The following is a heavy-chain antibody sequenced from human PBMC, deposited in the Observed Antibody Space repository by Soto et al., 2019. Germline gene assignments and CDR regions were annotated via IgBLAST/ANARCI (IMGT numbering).Heavy chain of an antibody. CDR1: GDSVSSNSAA. CDR3: ARVRHSSSYYYYYGMDV. J-gene: IGHJ6*02. V-gene: IGHV6-1*01. D-gene: IGHD6-6*01. CDR2: TYYRSKWYN. Sequence: SQTLSLTCAISGDSVSSNSAAWNWIRQSPSRGLEWLGRTYYRSKWYNDYAVSVKSRITINPDTSKNQFSLQLNSVTPEETAVYYCARVRHSSSYYYYYGMDVWGQGTTVTVSS.